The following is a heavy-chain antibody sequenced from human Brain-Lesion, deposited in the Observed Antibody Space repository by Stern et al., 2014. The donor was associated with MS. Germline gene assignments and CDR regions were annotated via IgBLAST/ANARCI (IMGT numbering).Heavy chain of an antibody. D-gene: IGHD5-18*01. V-gene: IGHV1-69*06. Sequence: QLVQSGPEVKKPGSSGQVSCKASGGTFGTYPITWLRQAPGQGLEWMGRIIPIFGSPNSAQKFQGRVTITADRSTTTVYMKLSSLKSDDAAVYYCAKDGPALVTNWFDPWGRGTLVTVSS. CDR2: IIPIFGSP. J-gene: IGHJ5*02. CDR1: GGTFGTYP. CDR3: AKDGPALVTNWFDP.